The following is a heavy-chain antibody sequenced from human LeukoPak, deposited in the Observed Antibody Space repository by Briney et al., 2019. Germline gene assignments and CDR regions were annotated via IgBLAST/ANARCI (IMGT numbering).Heavy chain of an antibody. CDR1: GFTSSNYP. J-gene: IGHJ4*02. V-gene: IGHV3-23*01. D-gene: IGHD6-13*01. CDR2: ISGGGGDT. Sequence: GGSLRLSCAASGFTSSNYPLGWVRRAPGRGLEWVSAISGGGGDTYYADSVQGRFTISRDDSKNSLSLHMSSLRAEDTAVYYCAKHSSTWFLFDYWGQGALVTVSS. CDR3: AKHSSTWFLFDY.